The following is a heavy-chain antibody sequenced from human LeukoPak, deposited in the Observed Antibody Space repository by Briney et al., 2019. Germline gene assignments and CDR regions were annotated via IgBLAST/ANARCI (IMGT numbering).Heavy chain of an antibody. V-gene: IGHV4-34*01. CDR1: GGSFSGYY. Sequence: SGTLSLTCAVYGGSFSGYYWSWIRQPPGKGLEWIGEINHSGSTNYNPSLKSRVTISVDTSKNQFSLKLSSVTAADTAVYYCARVAGRGSYYGSGSYYKNSYYYYYGMDVWGKGTTVTVSS. CDR2: INHSGST. CDR3: ARVAGRGSYYGSGSYYKNSYYYYYGMDV. J-gene: IGHJ6*04. D-gene: IGHD3-10*01.